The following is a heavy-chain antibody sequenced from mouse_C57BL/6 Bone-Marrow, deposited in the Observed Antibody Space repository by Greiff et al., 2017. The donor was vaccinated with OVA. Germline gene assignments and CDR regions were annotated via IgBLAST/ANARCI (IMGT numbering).Heavy chain of an antibody. J-gene: IGHJ1*03. V-gene: IGHV1-55*01. CDR2: IYPGSGST. Sequence: VQLQRPGAELVKPGASVKMSCKASGYTFTSYWITWVKQRPGQGLEWIGDIYPGSGSTNYNEKFKSKATLTVDTSSSTAYMQLSSLTSEDSAVYYCARRGYYGSRGYFDVWGTGTTVTVSS. D-gene: IGHD1-1*01. CDR3: ARRGYYGSRGYFDV. CDR1: GYTFTSYW.